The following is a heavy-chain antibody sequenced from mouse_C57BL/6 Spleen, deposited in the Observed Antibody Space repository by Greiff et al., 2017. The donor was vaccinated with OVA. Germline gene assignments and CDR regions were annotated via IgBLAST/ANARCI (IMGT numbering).Heavy chain of an antibody. Sequence: VQLQQPGAELVKPGASVKLSCKASGYTFTSYWMQWVKQRPGQGLEWIGEIDPSDSYTNYNQKFKGKATLTVDTSSSTAYMQLSSLTSEDSAVYYCARGGSSGSGYFDYWGQGTTLTVSS. D-gene: IGHD3-2*02. CDR2: IDPSDSYT. CDR3: ARGGSSGSGYFDY. CDR1: GYTFTSYW. V-gene: IGHV1-50*01. J-gene: IGHJ2*01.